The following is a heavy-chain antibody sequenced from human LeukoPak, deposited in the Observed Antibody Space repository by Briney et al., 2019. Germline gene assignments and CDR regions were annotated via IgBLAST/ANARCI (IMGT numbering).Heavy chain of an antibody. CDR2: IKQDGSEK. Sequence: PGGSLRLSCAASGFTFSSYWMTWVRQAPGKGLEWVANIKQDGSEKYYVDSVKGRFTISRDNAKNSLYLQMKSLRAEDTAVYYCAREGNIVVVPAPDHVDGIAAAGTADYWGQGTLVTVSS. D-gene: IGHD2-2*01. V-gene: IGHV3-7*01. CDR3: AREGNIVVVPAPDHVDGIAAAGTADY. CDR1: GFTFSSYW. J-gene: IGHJ4*02.